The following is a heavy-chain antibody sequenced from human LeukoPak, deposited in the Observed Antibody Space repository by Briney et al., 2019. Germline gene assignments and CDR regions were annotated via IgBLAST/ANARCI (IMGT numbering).Heavy chain of an antibody. D-gene: IGHD3-16*02. Sequence: GASVKVSCKASGYTFTSYYMHWVRQAPGQGLEWMGIINPSGGSTSYAQKFQGRVTMTRDTSTSTVYMELSSLRSEDTAVYYCARGTTFGGVIVNDFDYWGQGTLVTVS. CDR3: ARGTTFGGVIVNDFDY. V-gene: IGHV1-46*01. CDR2: INPSGGST. CDR1: GYTFTSYY. J-gene: IGHJ4*02.